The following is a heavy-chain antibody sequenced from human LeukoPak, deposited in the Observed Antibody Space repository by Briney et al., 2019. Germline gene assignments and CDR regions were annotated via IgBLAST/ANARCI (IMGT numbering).Heavy chain of an antibody. J-gene: IGHJ6*02. Sequence: GGSLRLSCAASGFSFSSYGMHWVRQAPGKGLEWVAVISYDGSNKYYADSVKGRFTISRDNSKNTLYLQMNSLRAEDTAVYYCAKVSIGKGKAAAGTDDYYYGMDVWGQGTTITVSS. CDR1: GFSFSSYG. CDR2: ISYDGSNK. CDR3: AKVSIGKGKAAAGTDDYYYGMDV. D-gene: IGHD6-13*01. V-gene: IGHV3-30*18.